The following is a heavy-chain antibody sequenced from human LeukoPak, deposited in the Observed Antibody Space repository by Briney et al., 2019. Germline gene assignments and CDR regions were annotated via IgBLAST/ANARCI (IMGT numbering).Heavy chain of an antibody. V-gene: IGHV3-48*03. CDR3: ARCNLLWFGELLDN. CDR1: GFTFSSYE. D-gene: IGHD3-10*01. J-gene: IGHJ4*02. CDR2: ISSSGSTI. Sequence: PGGSLRLSCAASGFTFSSYEMNWVRQAPGKGLEWVSYISSSGSTIYYADSVKGRFTISRDNAKNSLYLQMNSLRAEDTAVYYCARCNLLWFGELLDNWGQGTLVTVSS.